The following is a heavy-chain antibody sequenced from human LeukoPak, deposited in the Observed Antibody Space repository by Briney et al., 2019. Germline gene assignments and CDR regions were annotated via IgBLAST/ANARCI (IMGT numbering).Heavy chain of an antibody. Sequence: PGGSLRLSCAASGFTFSSYSMNWVRQAPGKGLEWVSSISSSSSYIYYADSVKGRFTISRDNAKNSLYLQMNSLRAEDTAVYYCARDGPGSWFYYYYYMDVWGKGTTVTISS. CDR1: GFTFSSYS. D-gene: IGHD1-26*01. CDR2: ISSSSSYI. CDR3: ARDGPGSWFYYYYYMDV. V-gene: IGHV3-21*01. J-gene: IGHJ6*03.